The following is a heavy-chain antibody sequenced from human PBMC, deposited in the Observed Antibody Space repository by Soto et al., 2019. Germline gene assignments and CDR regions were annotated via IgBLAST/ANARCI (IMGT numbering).Heavy chain of an antibody. Sequence: GGSLRLSCAASGFTLRTYWMNWVRQAPGKGLEWVAKINQDGSNKYYADSVKGRFTISRDNSKNTLYLQMNSLRAEDTAMYYCARDLDGSGSYYSFDYWGQGTLVTVSS. CDR2: INQDGSNK. CDR1: GFTLRTYW. V-gene: IGHV3-7*01. D-gene: IGHD3-10*01. CDR3: ARDLDGSGSYYSFDY. J-gene: IGHJ4*02.